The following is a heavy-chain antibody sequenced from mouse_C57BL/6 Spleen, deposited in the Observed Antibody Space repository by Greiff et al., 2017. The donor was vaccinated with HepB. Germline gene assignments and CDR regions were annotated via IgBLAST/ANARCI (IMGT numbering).Heavy chain of an antibody. CDR1: GFTFSSYA. D-gene: IGHD1-1*01. Sequence: EVKLQESGGGLVKPGGSLKLSCAASGFTFSSYAMSWVRQTPEKRLEWVATISDGGSYTYYPDNVKGRFTISRDNAKNNLYLQMSHLKSEDTAMYYCARDRGGSRSFDYWGQGTTLTVSS. J-gene: IGHJ2*01. V-gene: IGHV5-4*01. CDR2: ISDGGSYT. CDR3: ARDRGGSRSFDY.